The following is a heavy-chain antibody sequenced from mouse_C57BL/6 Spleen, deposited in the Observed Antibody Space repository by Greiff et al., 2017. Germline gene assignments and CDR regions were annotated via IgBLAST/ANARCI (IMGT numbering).Heavy chain of an antibody. CDR3: TRFMVTHYAMDY. V-gene: IGHV5-9-1*02. CDR2: ISSGGDYI. D-gene: IGHD2-2*01. J-gene: IGHJ4*01. CDR1: GFTFSSYA. Sequence: EVQRVESGEGLVKPGGSLKLSCAASGFTFSSYAMSWVRQTPEKRLEWVAYISSGGDYIYYADTVKGRFTISRDNARNTLYLQMSSLKSEDTAMYYCTRFMVTHYAMDYWGQGTSVTVSS.